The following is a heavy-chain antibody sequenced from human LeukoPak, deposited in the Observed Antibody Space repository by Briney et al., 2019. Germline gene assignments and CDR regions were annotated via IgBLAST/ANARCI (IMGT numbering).Heavy chain of an antibody. CDR2: IYYSGST. J-gene: IGHJ3*02. CDR1: GGSISSYY. Sequence: KPSETLSLTCTVSGGSISSYYWSWIRQPPGKGLEWIGYIYYSGSTNYNPSLKSRVTISVDTSKNQFSLKLSSVTAADTAVYYCAISRFGDRGAAFDIWGQGTMVTVSS. D-gene: IGHD3-10*01. CDR3: AISRFGDRGAAFDI. V-gene: IGHV4-59*08.